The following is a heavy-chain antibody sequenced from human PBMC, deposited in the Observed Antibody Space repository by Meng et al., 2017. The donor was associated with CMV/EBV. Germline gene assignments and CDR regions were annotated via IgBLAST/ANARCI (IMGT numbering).Heavy chain of an antibody. D-gene: IGHD6-13*01. Sequence: GGSLRLSCAASGFTFSSYAMHWVRQAPGKGLEWVAVISYDGSNKYYADSVKGRFTISRDNSKNTLYLQMNSLRAEDTAVYYCAKEGLEYLAAGYNWFDPWGQGTLVTVSS. CDR1: GFTFSSYA. J-gene: IGHJ5*02. CDR3: AKEGLEYLAAGYNWFDP. CDR2: ISYDGSNK. V-gene: IGHV3-30-3*01.